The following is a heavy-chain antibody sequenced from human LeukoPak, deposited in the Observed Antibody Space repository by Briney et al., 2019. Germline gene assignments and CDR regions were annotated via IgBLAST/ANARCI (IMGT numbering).Heavy chain of an antibody. CDR1: GLRFSSYG. V-gene: IGHV3-30*18. Sequence: WGSLRLSCAASGLRFSSYGMHWVRKAPDKGLDWVAVISYDGSNKYYADSVKGRFTISRDKSKNTLDLQMNSLRAEDTAVYYCAKDGSITAAGGFDPWGQGTLVTVSS. D-gene: IGHD6-13*01. CDR3: AKDGSITAAGGFDP. J-gene: IGHJ5*02. CDR2: ISYDGSNK.